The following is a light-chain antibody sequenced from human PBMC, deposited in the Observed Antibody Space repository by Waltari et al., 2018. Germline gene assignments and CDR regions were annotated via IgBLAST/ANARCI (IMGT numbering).Light chain of an antibody. CDR1: VQPNKI. Sequence: YELTQQPSVSVSPGQTARITCSGHVQPNKIGFWYQQKPGQAPVLVIFKDIERPSGIPERFSGSRSGTTVTLTITGAQAEDEADYYCQSTDSSGTYVVFGGGTKLTVL. V-gene: IGLV3-25*02. CDR2: KDI. J-gene: IGLJ2*01. CDR3: QSTDSSGTYVV.